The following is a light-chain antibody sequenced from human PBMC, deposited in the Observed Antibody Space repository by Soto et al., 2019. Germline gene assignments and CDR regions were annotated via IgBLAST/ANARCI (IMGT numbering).Light chain of an antibody. CDR1: QSVTSDY. CDR2: DVS. V-gene: IGKV3-20*01. Sequence: DIVLTQSPGTLSLSAGERATLSCRASQSVTSDYLAWYQQKPGQAPRLLIYDVSTRATDIPDRFSASGSGTDFTLAINRLEPEDFALYYCQHSDTSSWTFGQGTRVEIK. CDR3: QHSDTSSWT. J-gene: IGKJ1*01.